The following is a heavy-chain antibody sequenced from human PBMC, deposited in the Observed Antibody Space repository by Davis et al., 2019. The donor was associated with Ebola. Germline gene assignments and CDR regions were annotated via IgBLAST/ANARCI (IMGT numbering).Heavy chain of an antibody. CDR2: VSYSGST. V-gene: IGHV4-59*01. CDR3: ARGPSSSPSAIYYYYGMDV. D-gene: IGHD6-6*01. J-gene: IGHJ6*02. Sequence: MPSETLSLTCTVIDGSISNYYWNWIRQSPGKGLEWIGSVSYSGSTNYNPSLKSRVTISVDTSKNQFSLKLSSVTAADTAVYYCARGPSSSPSAIYYYYGMDVWGQGTTVTVSS. CDR1: DGSISNYY.